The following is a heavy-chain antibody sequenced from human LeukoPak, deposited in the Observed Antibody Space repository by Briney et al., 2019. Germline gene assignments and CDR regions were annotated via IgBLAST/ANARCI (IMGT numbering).Heavy chain of an antibody. CDR2: ISSSGGTI. J-gene: IGHJ6*03. D-gene: IGHD6-13*01. Sequence: PGGSLRLSCAASGFTFSSYEMNWVRQAPGKGLEWVSYISSSGGTIYYADSVKGRFTISRDNAKNSLYLQMNSLRAEDTAVYYCARVQEESSWLPYYYYYMDVWGKGTTVTISS. CDR3: ARVQEESSWLPYYYYYMDV. CDR1: GFTFSSYE. V-gene: IGHV3-48*03.